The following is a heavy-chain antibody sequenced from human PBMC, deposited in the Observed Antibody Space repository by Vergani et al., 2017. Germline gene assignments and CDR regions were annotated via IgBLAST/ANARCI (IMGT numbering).Heavy chain of an antibody. V-gene: IGHV3-11*04. CDR1: GFTFSDFY. CDR2: ISRSGSTI. Sequence: QVQLVESGRGSVKPVGSLRLSRAASGFTFSDFYMSWIRQAPGKGLEWVSYISRSGSTIYYADSVKGRFTISRDNAKNSLYLQMNRVRAEDTAVYYCAGDRGEAGTVVLDAFDIWGQGTMVTVSS. CDR3: AGDRGEAGTVVLDAFDI. J-gene: IGHJ3*02. D-gene: IGHD3-16*01.